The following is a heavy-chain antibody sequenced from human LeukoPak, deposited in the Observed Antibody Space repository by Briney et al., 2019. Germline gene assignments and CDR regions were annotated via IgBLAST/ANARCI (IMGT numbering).Heavy chain of an antibody. J-gene: IGHJ4*02. CDR1: EFSVGSNY. V-gene: IGHV3-66*02. CDR3: AKGVGYSYGSYFDY. D-gene: IGHD5-18*01. Sequence: PGGSLRLSCAASEFSVGSNYMTWVRQAPGKGLEWVSLIYSGGSTYYADSVKGRFTISRDNSKNTLYLQMNSLRAEDTAVYYCAKGVGYSYGSYFDYWGQGTLVTVSS. CDR2: IYSGGST.